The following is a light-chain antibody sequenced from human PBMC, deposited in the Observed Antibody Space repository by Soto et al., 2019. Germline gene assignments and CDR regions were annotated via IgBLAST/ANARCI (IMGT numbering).Light chain of an antibody. J-gene: IGKJ4*01. CDR1: QITSW. CDR3: QEANSFT. CDR2: ATS. V-gene: IGKV1-12*02. Sequence: DIQMTQSPSSVSASVGDRVTITCRASQITSWLAWYQQKPGEAPKLLIYATSSLKSVVPSRFSGSGSGTDFTLTSSILQHDDVATYFCQEANSFTFGGGTKVEIQ.